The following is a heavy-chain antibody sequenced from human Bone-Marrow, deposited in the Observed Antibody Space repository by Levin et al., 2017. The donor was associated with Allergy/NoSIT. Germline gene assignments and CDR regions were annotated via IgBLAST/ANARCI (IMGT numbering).Heavy chain of an antibody. CDR3: ATNRTAGGW. J-gene: IGHJ4*02. V-gene: IGHV3-7*01. Sequence: SCAASGFTFSTYWMNWVRQAPGKGLEWVANIKQDGSEKYYVDSVKGRFTISRDNAKNSVYLQMNSLTAEDTAIYYCATNRTAGGWWGQGTLVTVSS. D-gene: IGHD2-15*01. CDR2: IKQDGSEK. CDR1: GFTFSTYW.